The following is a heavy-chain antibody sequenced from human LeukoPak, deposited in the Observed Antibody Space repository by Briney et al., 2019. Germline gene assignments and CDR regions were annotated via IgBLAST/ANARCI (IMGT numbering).Heavy chain of an antibody. CDR1: GFTVSSNY. V-gene: IGHV3-53*01. CDR3: ARDGDCSGYSPFDY. J-gene: IGHJ4*02. D-gene: IGHD3-22*01. CDR2: IYSGGST. Sequence: GGSLRLSCAASGFTVSSNYMSWVRQAPGKGLEWVSVIYSGGSTYYADSVKGRFTISRDNSKNTLYLQMNSLRAEDTAVYYCARDGDCSGYSPFDYWGQGTLVTVSS.